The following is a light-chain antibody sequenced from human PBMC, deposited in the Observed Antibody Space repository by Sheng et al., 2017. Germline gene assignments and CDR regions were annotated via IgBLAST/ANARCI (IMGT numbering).Light chain of an antibody. CDR1: QSINIF. CDR3: QQSDTTPYT. V-gene: IGKV1-39*01. CDR2: AAS. J-gene: IGKJ2*01. Sequence: DIQMTQSPPSLSASVGDRVTITCRASQSINIFLNWYQQRPGAAPKLLIYAASTRESLVPSRFRGSGSGTDFTLTINSLQPEDFATYYCQQSDTTPYTFGQGTKLEIK.